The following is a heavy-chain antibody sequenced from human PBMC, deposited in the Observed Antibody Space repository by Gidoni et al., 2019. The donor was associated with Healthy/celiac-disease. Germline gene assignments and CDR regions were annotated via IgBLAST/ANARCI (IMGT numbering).Heavy chain of an antibody. V-gene: IGHV1-69-2*01. CDR3: ATGDHGGNGDY. J-gene: IGHJ4*02. D-gene: IGHD2-15*01. CDR2: ET. Sequence: ETIYAEKFQGRVTITADTSTDTAYMELSSLRSEDTAVYYCATGDHGGNGDYWGQGTLVTVSS.